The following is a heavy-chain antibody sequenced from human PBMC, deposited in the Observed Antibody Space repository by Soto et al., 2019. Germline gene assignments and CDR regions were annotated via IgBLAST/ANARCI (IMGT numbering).Heavy chain of an antibody. CDR2: IIPFFGTA. V-gene: IGHV1-69*13. Sequence: SVKVSCKAYGGTFSNYAINWVRQAPGQGLEWMGGIIPFFGTAKNAQKFQGRVTITADESTSTANMELSSLISEDTAVYYCARGETYLGVWGQGTTVTVSS. J-gene: IGHJ6*02. CDR3: ARGETYLGV. CDR1: GGTFSNYA. D-gene: IGHD3-16*01.